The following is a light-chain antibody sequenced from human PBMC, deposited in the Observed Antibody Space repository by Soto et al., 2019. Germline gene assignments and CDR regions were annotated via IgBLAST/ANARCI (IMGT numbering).Light chain of an antibody. CDR1: QSVSSSY. J-gene: IGKJ1*01. Sequence: EIVLTQSPGTLSFSPLDRGPLXCRASQSVSSSYLAWYQQKPGQAPRLLIYGASSRATGIPDRFSGSGSGTDFTLTISRLEPEDFAVYSCQQYIRSPPGWTFGQGTKVDNK. CDR2: GAS. CDR3: QQYIRSPPGWT. V-gene: IGKV3-20*01.